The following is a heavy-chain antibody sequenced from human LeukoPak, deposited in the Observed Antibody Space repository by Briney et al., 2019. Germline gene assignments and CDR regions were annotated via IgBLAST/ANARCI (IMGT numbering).Heavy chain of an antibody. CDR3: TRETSSRYFDF. Sequence: GASVKVSCKASGYTFTSYDINWVRQATGQGLEWMGWMNPNSGNTGYAQKFQGRVTITRNTSISTAYMELSSLTSEDTGVYYCTRETSSRYFDFWGQGTLVTVSS. J-gene: IGHJ4*02. V-gene: IGHV1-8*03. CDR2: MNPNSGNT. CDR1: GYTFTSYD.